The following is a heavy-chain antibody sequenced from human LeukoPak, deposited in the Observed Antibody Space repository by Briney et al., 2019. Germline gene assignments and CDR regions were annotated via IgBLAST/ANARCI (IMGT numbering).Heavy chain of an antibody. V-gene: IGHV4-61*01. Sequence: SETLSLTCTVSGGSVTSGSHYWSWVRQPPGRGLEWIGNIYYSGNANYNPSLKSRVTMSVDRSKNQLSLKLSSVTAADTAVYYCARGTVAVAFDYWGQGTLVTVSS. CDR2: IYYSGNA. D-gene: IGHD6-19*01. J-gene: IGHJ4*02. CDR3: ARGTVAVAFDY. CDR1: GGSVTSGSHY.